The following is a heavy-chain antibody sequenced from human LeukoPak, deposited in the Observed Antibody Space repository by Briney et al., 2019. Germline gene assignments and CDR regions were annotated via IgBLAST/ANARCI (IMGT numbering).Heavy chain of an antibody. V-gene: IGHV4-61*02. D-gene: IGHD3-10*01. CDR3: ARGGLYWFDP. Sequence: SETLSLTCTVSGDSISSGRHYWSWIRQPAGKGLEWIGRIHYSGNTKYNPSLNGRLSISVDTSKNQFSLNITPVTAADTAVYYCARGGLYWFDPWGQGTQVTVS. J-gene: IGHJ5*02. CDR1: GDSISSGRHY. CDR2: IHYSGNT.